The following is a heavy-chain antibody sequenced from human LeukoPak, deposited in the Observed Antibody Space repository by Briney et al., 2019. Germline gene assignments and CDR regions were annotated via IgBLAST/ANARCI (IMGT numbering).Heavy chain of an antibody. D-gene: IGHD2-2*02. CDR3: ARAGYCSSTSCYNGGYYYYMDV. Sequence: PGGSLRLSCAASGFTFSSYSMNWVREAPGKGLEWVSSISSSSSYIYYADSAKVRFTISRDNAKNSLYLQMHSLRAEDTAVYYCARAGYCSSTSCYNGGYYYYMDVWGKGTTVTVSS. J-gene: IGHJ6*03. CDR2: ISSSSSYI. V-gene: IGHV3-21*01. CDR1: GFTFSSYS.